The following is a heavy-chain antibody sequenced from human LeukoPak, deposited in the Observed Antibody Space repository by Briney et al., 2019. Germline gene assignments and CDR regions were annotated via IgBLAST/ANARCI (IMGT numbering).Heavy chain of an antibody. V-gene: IGHV1-69*04. J-gene: IGHJ4*02. D-gene: IGHD3-10*01. Sequence: SVKVSCKASGGTFSSYAISWVRQAPGQGLEWMGRIIPILGIANYAQKFQGRVTITADKSTSTAYMELSSLRSEDTAVYYCARDHQPYGSGSYEVYFDYWGQGTLVTVSS. CDR2: IIPILGIA. CDR1: GGTFSSYA. CDR3: ARDHQPYGSGSYEVYFDY.